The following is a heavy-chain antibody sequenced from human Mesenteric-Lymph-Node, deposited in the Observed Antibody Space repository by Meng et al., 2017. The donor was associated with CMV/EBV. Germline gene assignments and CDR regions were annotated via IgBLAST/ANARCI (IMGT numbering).Heavy chain of an antibody. CDR3: ARVESIVGATGASWFDP. CDR1: GYTFTSYY. Sequence: ASVKVSCKASGYTFTSYYMHWVRQAPGQGLEWMGIINPSGGSTSYAQKFQGRVTMTRDTSTSTVYMELSSLRSEDTAVYYCARVESIVGATGASWFDPWGQGTLVTVSS. J-gene: IGHJ5*02. V-gene: IGHV1-46*01. CDR2: INPSGGST. D-gene: IGHD1-26*01.